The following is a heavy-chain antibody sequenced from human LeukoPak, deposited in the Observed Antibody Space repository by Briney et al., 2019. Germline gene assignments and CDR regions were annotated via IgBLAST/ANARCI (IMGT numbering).Heavy chain of an antibody. V-gene: IGHV3-23*01. CDR2: ISGSGGST. Sequence: GGSLRLSCAASGFNLGRYAMSWVRQAPGKGLEWVSAISGSGGSTYYADSVKGRFTISRDNSKNTLYLQMNSLRAEDTAVYYCAKIPTKAGLYYYDSSGYSYWGQGTLVTVSS. D-gene: IGHD3-22*01. CDR3: AKIPTKAGLYYYDSSGYSY. CDR1: GFNLGRYA. J-gene: IGHJ4*02.